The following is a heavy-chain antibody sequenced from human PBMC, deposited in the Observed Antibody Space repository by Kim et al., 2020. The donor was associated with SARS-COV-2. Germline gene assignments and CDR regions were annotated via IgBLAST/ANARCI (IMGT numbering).Heavy chain of an antibody. Sequence: KGRFTISRDNSKNTLYLQMNSLRAEDTGVYYCARDPVAYCGGDCYSAVEYWGQGTLVTVSS. D-gene: IGHD2-21*01. J-gene: IGHJ4*02. CDR3: ARDPVAYCGGDCYSAVEY. V-gene: IGHV3-30*01.